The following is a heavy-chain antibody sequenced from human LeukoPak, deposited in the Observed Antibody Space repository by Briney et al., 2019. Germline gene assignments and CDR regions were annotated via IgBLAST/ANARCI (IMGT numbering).Heavy chain of an antibody. J-gene: IGHJ4*02. Sequence: GASVKVSCKASGYSFTAFYIHWVWQAPGQGLEWMGWIHPRSGETNYAYKFRGRVTMTRDTSISTAYMDLGSLGSDDTAVYYCARDGEYGTGSYYRGCFDYWGQGILVTVSS. V-gene: IGHV1-2*02. CDR1: GYSFTAFY. D-gene: IGHD3-10*01. CDR2: IHPRSGET. CDR3: ARDGEYGTGSYYRGCFDY.